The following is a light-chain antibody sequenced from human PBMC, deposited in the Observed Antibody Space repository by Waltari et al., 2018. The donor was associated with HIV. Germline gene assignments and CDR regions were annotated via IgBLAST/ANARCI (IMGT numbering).Light chain of an antibody. CDR1: QSVSSN. Sequence: EIVMTQSPATLSVSPGERATLSCRASQSVSSNLAWYQQKPGQAPRLLICGASTRATGIPARFSGSGSGTEFTLTISSLQSEDFAVYHCQQYNNWPLTFGGGTKVEIK. CDR3: QQYNNWPLT. J-gene: IGKJ4*01. V-gene: IGKV3-15*01. CDR2: GAS.